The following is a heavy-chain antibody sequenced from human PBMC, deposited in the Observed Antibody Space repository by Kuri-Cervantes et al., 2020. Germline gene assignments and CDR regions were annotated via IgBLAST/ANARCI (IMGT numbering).Heavy chain of an antibody. CDR3: ARGRRGTNYYGSGSYQALDAFDI. Sequence: SETLSLTCTVSGGSISSGGYYWGWIRQPPGKGLEWIGSIYHSGSTYYNPSLKSRVTISVDTSKNQFSLKLSSVTAADTAVYYCARGRRGTNYYGSGSYQALDAFDIWGQGTMVTVSS. J-gene: IGHJ3*02. V-gene: IGHV4-39*07. CDR1: GGSISSGGYY. D-gene: IGHD3-10*01. CDR2: IYHSGST.